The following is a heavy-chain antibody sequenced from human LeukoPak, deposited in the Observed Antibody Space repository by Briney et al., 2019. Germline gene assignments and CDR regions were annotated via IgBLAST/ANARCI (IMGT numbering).Heavy chain of an antibody. CDR2: VNPDDSDT. J-gene: IGHJ4*02. D-gene: IGHD3-10*01. Sequence: NPGESLQISCQGSGYSFTSHWIGWVRQLPGKGLEWMGIVNPDDSDTIYSPSFQGQVTISADESITTAYLQWSSLKASDTAMYYCARLRWPRGGRSSFDYWGQGALVTVSS. CDR3: ARLRWPRGGRSSFDY. V-gene: IGHV5-51*01. CDR1: GYSFTSHW.